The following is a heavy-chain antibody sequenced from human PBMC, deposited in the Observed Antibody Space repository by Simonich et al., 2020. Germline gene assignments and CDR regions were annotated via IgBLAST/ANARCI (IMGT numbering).Heavy chain of an antibody. Sequence: EVQLVESGGGLVQPGGSLRLSCAASGFTFSSYWMSWVRQAPGKGREWVTKKKQNGSEKTYVDLGQGRFTISRDNAKNSLYLQMNSLRAEDTAVYYCAREGIAARDAFDIWGQGTMVTVSS. CDR1: GFTFSSYW. J-gene: IGHJ3*02. V-gene: IGHV3-7*01. CDR3: AREGIAARDAFDI. D-gene: IGHD6-6*01. CDR2: KKQNGSEK.